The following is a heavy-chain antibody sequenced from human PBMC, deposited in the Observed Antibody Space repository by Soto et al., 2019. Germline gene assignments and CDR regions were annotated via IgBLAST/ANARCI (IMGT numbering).Heavy chain of an antibody. D-gene: IGHD3-9*01. J-gene: IGHJ2*01. CDR2: INDRGSI. CDR3: ARESHDILTGPPWVWYFDL. CDR1: GGSFSGYY. Sequence: QVQLQQWGAGPLRPLETLSLTRGVSGGSFSGYYWAWIRQSPGKGLEWIGEINDRGSINYNPSLKSRVSISVDTSKNHYSLNLRPVTAADTAVYYCARESHDILTGPPWVWYFDLWGRGTLVTVSS. V-gene: IGHV4-34*01.